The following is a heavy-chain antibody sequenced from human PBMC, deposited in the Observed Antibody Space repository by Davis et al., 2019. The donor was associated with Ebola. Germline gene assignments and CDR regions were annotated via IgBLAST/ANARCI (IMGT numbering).Heavy chain of an antibody. Sequence: PGGPLRPSFAASGFSFINFGMNWVRQAPGKGLEWAPGLSGRGGRTYHTDSVEGRFTISRDNSKNMLFLQMNSLRADDTAVYYCAQRWWRYRYFRHWGQGTLVTVSS. V-gene: IGHV3-23*01. CDR2: LSGRGGRT. J-gene: IGHJ4*02. CDR1: GFSFINFG. CDR3: AQRWWRYRYFRH. D-gene: IGHD3-16*02.